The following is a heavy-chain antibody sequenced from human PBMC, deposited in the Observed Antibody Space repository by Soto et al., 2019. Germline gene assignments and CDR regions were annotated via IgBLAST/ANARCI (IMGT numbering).Heavy chain of an antibody. CDR3: AMDSGDSPDYFKR. Sequence: QVQLVQSGPDLKRPGASMKVSCKASGYPFTSYGITWVRQAPGQVLEWMAWISPLKGRSQYSQKAQGRVTLNTDTSSSPAYMETWTLRVADTAVYYCAMDSGDSPDYFKRWGKGTLVTVS. D-gene: IGHD4-17*01. J-gene: IGHJ1*01. CDR2: ISPLKGRS. CDR1: GYPFTSYG. V-gene: IGHV1-18*04.